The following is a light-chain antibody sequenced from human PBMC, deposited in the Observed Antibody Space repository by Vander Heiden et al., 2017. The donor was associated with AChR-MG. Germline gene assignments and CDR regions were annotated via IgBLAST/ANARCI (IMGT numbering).Light chain of an antibody. CDR3: QQYGSSPRT. CDR2: GAS. V-gene: IGKV3-20*01. J-gene: IGKJ1*01. CDR1: QSVSSSY. Sequence: EIVLTQSPGTLSLSPGERATLPCRASQSVSSSYLAWYQQKPGQAPRLLIYGASSRPTGIPDRFSGSGSGTDFTLTISSLEPEDFAVYYCQQYGSSPRTFGQGTKVEIK.